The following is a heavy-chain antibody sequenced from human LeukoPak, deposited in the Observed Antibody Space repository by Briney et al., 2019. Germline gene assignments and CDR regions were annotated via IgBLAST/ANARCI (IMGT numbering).Heavy chain of an antibody. CDR1: GFTFSSYG. V-gene: IGHV3-33*06. Sequence: PGGSLRLSCAVSGFTFSSYGMHWVRQAPGRGLEWVAVIWYDGSNKYYADSVKGRFTISRDNSKNTLYLQMNSLRAEDTAVYYCAKDPLRIAVAGKFDYWGQGTLVTVSS. CDR2: IWYDGSNK. CDR3: AKDPLRIAVAGKFDY. J-gene: IGHJ4*02. D-gene: IGHD6-19*01.